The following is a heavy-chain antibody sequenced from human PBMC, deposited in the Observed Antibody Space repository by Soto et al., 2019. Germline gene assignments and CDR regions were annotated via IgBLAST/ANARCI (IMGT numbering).Heavy chain of an antibody. J-gene: IGHJ6*02. D-gene: IGHD2-2*01. CDR1: GYTFTSYG. CDR3: ARVDCSSTSCYASHYYYNGMDV. V-gene: IGHV1-18*01. Sequence: ASVTVSCKASGYTFTSYGISWVRQAPGQGLEWMGWISAYNGNTNNAQKLQGRVTMTTDTSTSTAYMERRSLGSDDTGVYYCARVDCSSTSCYASHYYYNGMDVWGQGTTGTSP. CDR2: ISAYNGNT.